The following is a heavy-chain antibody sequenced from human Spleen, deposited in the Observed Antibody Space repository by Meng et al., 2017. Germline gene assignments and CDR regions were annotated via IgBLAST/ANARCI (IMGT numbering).Heavy chain of an antibody. CDR1: GFTFRNHY. Sequence: GESLKISCVVSGFTFRNHYMSWVRQAPGKGLEWISYISSVDNTISYADSVKGRFTISRDNAKNILFLQMTSLRVEDTAVYYCARGQGEVEELDVWGQGTTVTVSS. D-gene: IGHD3-16*01. J-gene: IGHJ6*02. CDR2: ISSVDNTI. V-gene: IGHV3-11*04. CDR3: ARGQGEVEELDV.